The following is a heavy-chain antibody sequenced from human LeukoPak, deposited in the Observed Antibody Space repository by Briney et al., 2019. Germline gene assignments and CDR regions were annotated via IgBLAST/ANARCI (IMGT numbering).Heavy chain of an antibody. CDR3: ARVSPSLDY. D-gene: IGHD6-6*01. V-gene: IGHV4-59*01. CDR1: GGSISSYY. Sequence: SETLSLTCTVSGGSISSYYWSWIRQPPGKGLEWIGYIYYSGSTNYNPSLKSRVTISVDTSKDQFSLKLSSVTAADTAVYYCARVSPSLDYWGQGTLVTVSS. CDR2: IYYSGST. J-gene: IGHJ4*02.